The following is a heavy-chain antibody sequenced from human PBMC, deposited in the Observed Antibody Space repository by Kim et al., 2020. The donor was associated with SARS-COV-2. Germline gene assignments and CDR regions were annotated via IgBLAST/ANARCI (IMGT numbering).Heavy chain of an antibody. J-gene: IGHJ4*02. CDR1: GGTFSSYA. CDR3: ARDRDMVGATIGATNFDF. CDR2: IIPIFGTA. V-gene: IGHV1-69*13. Sequence: SVKVSCKASGGTFSSYAISWVRQAPGQGLEWMGGIIPIFGTANYAQKFQGRVTITADESTSTAYMELSSLRSEDTAVYYCARDRDMVGATIGATNFDFWGQGTLVTVSS. D-gene: IGHD1-26*01.